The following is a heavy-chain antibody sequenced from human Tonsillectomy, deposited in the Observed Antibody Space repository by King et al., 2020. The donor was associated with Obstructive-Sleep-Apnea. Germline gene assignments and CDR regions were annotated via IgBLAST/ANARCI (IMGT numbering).Heavy chain of an antibody. CDR2: IIPILGIA. J-gene: IGHJ6*02. CDR1: GGTFSSYA. D-gene: IGHD2-2*01. CDR3: ARGRGCSSTSCYATYYYYGMDV. V-gene: IGHV1-69*10. Sequence: VQLVQSGAEVKKPGSSVKVSCKASGGTFSSYAISWVRQAPGQGLECMGGIIPILGIANYAQTFQGRVTITADKSTSTAYMELSSLRSEDTAVYYCARGRGCSSTSCYATYYYYGMDVWGRGTTVTVSS.